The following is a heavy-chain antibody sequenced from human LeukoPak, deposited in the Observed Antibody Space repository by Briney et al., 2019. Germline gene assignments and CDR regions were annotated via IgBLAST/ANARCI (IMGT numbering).Heavy chain of an antibody. CDR2: IIPIFGTA. V-gene: IGHV1-69*13. Sequence: SVKVSCKASGYTFTTYGISWVRQAPGQGLEWMGGIIPIFGTANYAQKFQGRVTITADESTSTAYMELSSLRSEDTAVYYCARDSHPGGFYYYYFDYWGQGTLVTVSS. D-gene: IGHD2/OR15-2a*01. J-gene: IGHJ4*02. CDR1: GYTFTTYG. CDR3: ARDSHPGGFYYYYFDY.